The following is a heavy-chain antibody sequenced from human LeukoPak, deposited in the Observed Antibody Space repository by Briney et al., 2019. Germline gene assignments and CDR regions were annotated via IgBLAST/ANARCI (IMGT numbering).Heavy chain of an antibody. D-gene: IGHD3-10*01. CDR3: ARELDHYYGSGSYYIHYYFDY. CDR1: GFTFSSYA. J-gene: IGHJ4*02. Sequence: GGSLRLSCAASGFTFSSYAMSWVRQAPGKGLEWVSAISGSGGSTYYANSVKGRFTISRDNAKNSLYLQMNSLRAEDTAVYYCARELDHYYGSGSYYIHYYFDYWGQGTLVTVSS. CDR2: ISGSGGST. V-gene: IGHV3-23*01.